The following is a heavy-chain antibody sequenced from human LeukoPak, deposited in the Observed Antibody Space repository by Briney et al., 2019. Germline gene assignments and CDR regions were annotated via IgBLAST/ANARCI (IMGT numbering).Heavy chain of an antibody. V-gene: IGHV4-39*07. J-gene: IGHJ6*02. CDR3: ARYPRRDGYNYRNYYYYGMDV. Sequence: SSETLSLTCTVSGVSISGAVFYGAWIRQPPGKGLEWIGEINHSGSTNYNPSLKSRVTISVDTSKNQFSLKLSSVTAADTAVYYCARYPRRDGYNYRNYYYYGMDVWGQGTTVTVSS. D-gene: IGHD5-24*01. CDR1: GVSISGAVFY. CDR2: INHSGST.